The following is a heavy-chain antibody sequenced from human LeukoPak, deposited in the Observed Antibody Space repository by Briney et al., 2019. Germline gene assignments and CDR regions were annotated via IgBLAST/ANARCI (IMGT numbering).Heavy chain of an antibody. CDR3: ARNVYNFDY. V-gene: IGHV3-48*03. J-gene: IGHJ4*02. D-gene: IGHD3-10*02. CDR2: ISSSGSTI. CDR1: GFTFSSYE. Sequence: GGSLRLSCAASGFTFSSYEMNWVRQAPGKGLEWVSYISSSGSTIYYADSVQGRFTISRDNAQNSLYLQMSSLRAEDAAVYYCARNVYNFDYWGQGTLVTVSS.